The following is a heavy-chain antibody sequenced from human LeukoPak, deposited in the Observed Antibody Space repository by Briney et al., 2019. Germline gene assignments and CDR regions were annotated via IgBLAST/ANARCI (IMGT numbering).Heavy chain of an antibody. CDR1: GYSFTSYW. D-gene: IGHD5-18*01. CDR3: ARLSKDTVVVPATGVNY. Sequence: GESLKISCKGSGYSFTSYWIGWVRQMPGKGLEWMGIIYPGDSDTRYSPSFQGQVTISADRSISTAYLQWSSLKASDTAMYYCARLSKDTVVVPATGVNYWGQGTLVTVS. V-gene: IGHV5-51*01. J-gene: IGHJ4*02. CDR2: IYPGDSDT.